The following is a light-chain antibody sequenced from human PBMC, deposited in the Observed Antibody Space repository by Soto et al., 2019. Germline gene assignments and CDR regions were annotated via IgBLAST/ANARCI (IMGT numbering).Light chain of an antibody. V-gene: IGLV2-14*03. CDR2: GVS. CDR1: STDVGHPYNY. Sequence: QSALTQPASVSGSPGQSITISCSGTSTDVGHPYNYVSWYQQYPGKAPKLLIFGVSNRPSGISGRFSGSKSGNTASLTISGLQPEDEADYYCISFTPSTTTHWVFGGGTKLTVL. CDR3: ISFTPSTTTHWV. J-gene: IGLJ3*02.